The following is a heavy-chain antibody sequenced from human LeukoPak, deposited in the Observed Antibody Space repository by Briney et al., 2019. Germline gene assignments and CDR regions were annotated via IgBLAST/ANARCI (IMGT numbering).Heavy chain of an antibody. D-gene: IGHD5-18*01. CDR1: GGTSSSYA. J-gene: IGHJ4*02. Sequence: GASVKVSCKASGGTSSSYAISWVRQAPGQGLEWMGRIIPILGIANYAQKFQGRVTITADKSTSTAYMELSSLRSEDTAVYYCARGYSYGPAPDYWGQGTLVTVSS. CDR2: IIPILGIA. CDR3: ARGYSYGPAPDY. V-gene: IGHV1-69*04.